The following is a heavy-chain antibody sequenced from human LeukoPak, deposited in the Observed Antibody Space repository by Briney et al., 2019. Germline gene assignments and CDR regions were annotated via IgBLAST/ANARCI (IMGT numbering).Heavy chain of an antibody. CDR1: GFSFSNYG. CDR2: IWYDGSNK. V-gene: IGHV3-33*01. D-gene: IGHD3-16*01. CDR3: ARSNNGGWGYCDY. Sequence: PGGSLRLSCAASGFSFSNYGMHWVRQAPGQGLEWVAVIWYDGSNKHYADSVKGRFTISRDNSKNTLYVQMSSLRAEDTAVYYCARSNNGGWGYCDYWGQGSLVTVSS. J-gene: IGHJ4*02.